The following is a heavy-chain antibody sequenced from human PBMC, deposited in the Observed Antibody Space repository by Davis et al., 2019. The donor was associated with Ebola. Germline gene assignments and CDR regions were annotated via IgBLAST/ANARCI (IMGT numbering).Heavy chain of an antibody. J-gene: IGHJ6*02. Sequence: PGGSLRLSCAVYGGSFSGYYWSWIRQPPGKGLEWIGEINHSGSTNYNPSLKSRVTISVDTSKNQFSLKLSSVTAADTAVYYCARVPGAYYYYGMDVWGQGTTVTVSS. CDR2: INHSGST. D-gene: IGHD1-14*01. V-gene: IGHV4-34*01. CDR1: GGSFSGYY. CDR3: ARVPGAYYYYGMDV.